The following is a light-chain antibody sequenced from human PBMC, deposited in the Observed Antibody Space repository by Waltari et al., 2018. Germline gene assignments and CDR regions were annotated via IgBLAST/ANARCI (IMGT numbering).Light chain of an antibody. CDR3: QQYNKWPLT. V-gene: IGKV3-15*01. Sequence: ETVMTQSPGTLSVSPGERVRLSCRASLRVSSELAWYQQKPGQTPRLLIYGASPRVTGIPARFSGSGSGTEFTLTISSLQSEDFGVYYCQQYNKWPLTFGGGTKVEIK. J-gene: IGKJ4*01. CDR1: LRVSSE. CDR2: GAS.